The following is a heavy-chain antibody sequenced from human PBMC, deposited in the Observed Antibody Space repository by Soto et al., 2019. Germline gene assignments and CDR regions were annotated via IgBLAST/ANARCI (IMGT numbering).Heavy chain of an antibody. J-gene: IGHJ3*02. CDR2: IYHSGNA. D-gene: IGHD3-22*01. V-gene: IGHV4-30-2*06. Sequence: QLQLKESGSGLVKPSQTLSLTCAVSGGSISSGGYSWNWIRQSPGKGLEWIGYIYHSGNAYYNPSRHGRVTISVDHSEIQFSLQVTSVSAADPDVYSCAGATQYFFDDSGYPTGPHFAPDTWGQVTMVTVSS. CDR1: GGSISSGGYS. CDR3: AGATQYFFDDSGYPTGPHFAPDT.